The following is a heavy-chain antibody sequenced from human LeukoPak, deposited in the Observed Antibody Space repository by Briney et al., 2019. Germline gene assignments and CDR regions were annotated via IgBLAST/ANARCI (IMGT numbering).Heavy chain of an antibody. CDR2: ISSSSSYI. CDR3: ARKDS. V-gene: IGHV3-21*01. J-gene: IGHJ4*02. Sequence: GVTLSLSCAASGFTFNIYSMNWLRQAPGKGLEGVSSISSSSSYIYYADSVKGRFTISRDSAKNSLYLQMNSLRDEDTAVYYCARKDSWGQGTQVSVSS. CDR1: GFTFNIYS.